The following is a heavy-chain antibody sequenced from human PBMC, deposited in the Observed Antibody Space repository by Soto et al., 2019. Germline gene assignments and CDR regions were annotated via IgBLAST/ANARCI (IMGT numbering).Heavy chain of an antibody. V-gene: IGHV2-5*02. CDR2: IYWDDDK. Sequence: QITLKESGPTLVKPTQTLTLICTFSGFSLSTSGVGVSWIRQPPGKALEWLALIYWDDDKRYSPFLKSRLTITTDTSKNQVVLTITNMDPVDTATYYCAHKGGRGAGMDVWGQGTTVTVSS. J-gene: IGHJ6*02. CDR1: GFSLSTSGVG. CDR3: AHKGGRGAGMDV. D-gene: IGHD2-15*01.